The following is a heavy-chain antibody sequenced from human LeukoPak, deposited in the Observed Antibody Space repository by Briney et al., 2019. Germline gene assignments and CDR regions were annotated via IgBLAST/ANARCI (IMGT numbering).Heavy chain of an antibody. CDR2: ISAYNGNT. D-gene: IGHD3-3*01. Sequence: ASVKVSCKASGYTFTSYGISWVQQAPGQGLEWMGWISAYNGNTNYAQKLQGRVTMATDTSTSTAYMELRSLRSDDTAVYYCARATVWYDFWSGYYSPYGMDVWGQGTTVTVSS. V-gene: IGHV1-18*01. CDR3: ARATVWYDFWSGYYSPYGMDV. J-gene: IGHJ6*02. CDR1: GYTFTSYG.